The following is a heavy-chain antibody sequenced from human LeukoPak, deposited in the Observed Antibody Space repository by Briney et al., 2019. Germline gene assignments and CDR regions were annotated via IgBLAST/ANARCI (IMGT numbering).Heavy chain of an antibody. Sequence: GESLKISCQGSGYSFTSYWIGWVRQMPGKGLEWMGIIYPGDSDTRYSPSFQGQVTISADKSISTAYLQWSSLKASDTAMYYCARQYYYDSSGYYPFDYWGQGTLVTVSS. V-gene: IGHV5-51*01. J-gene: IGHJ4*02. CDR1: GYSFTSYW. CDR3: ARQYYYDSSGYYPFDY. CDR2: IYPGDSDT. D-gene: IGHD3-22*01.